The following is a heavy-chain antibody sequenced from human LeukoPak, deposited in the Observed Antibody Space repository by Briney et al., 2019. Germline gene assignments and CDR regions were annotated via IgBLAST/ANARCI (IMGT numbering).Heavy chain of an antibody. CDR2: ISYFEST. Sequence: SETLSLTCNVSGGSITSYYWSWIRQPPGRGLEWIGYISYFESTNYNPSLKSRVTISLDTSKNQFSLKLSSVTAADTAVYYCAKGSRPGYSYGPREYYYYMDVWGKGTTVTVSS. V-gene: IGHV4-59*01. J-gene: IGHJ6*03. CDR3: AKGSRPGYSYGPREYYYYMDV. CDR1: GGSITSYY. D-gene: IGHD5-18*01.